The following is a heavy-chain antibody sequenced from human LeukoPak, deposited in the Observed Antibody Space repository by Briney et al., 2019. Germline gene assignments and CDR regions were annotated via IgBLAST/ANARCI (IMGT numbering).Heavy chain of an antibody. V-gene: IGHV3-7*03. D-gene: IGHD3-10*01. CDR3: AKEVRGVIGYYFDY. J-gene: IGHJ4*02. Sequence: PGGSLRLSCLGSGFNFRYFWMSWVRQAPGKGLEWVANINHDGRETYYADSVKGRFTISRDNSKNTLYLQMNSLRAEDTAVYYCAKEVRGVIGYYFDYWGQGTLVTVSS. CDR1: GFNFRYFW. CDR2: INHDGRET.